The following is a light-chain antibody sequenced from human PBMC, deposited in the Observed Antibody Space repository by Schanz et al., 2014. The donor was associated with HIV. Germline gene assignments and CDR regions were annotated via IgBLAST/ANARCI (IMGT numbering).Light chain of an antibody. V-gene: IGLV1-40*01. Sequence: QSVLTQPPSVSGAPGQRVTISCTGSSSNIGARYDVHWYQQTPGKAPKLLIYGNSNRPSGVPDRFSGSKSGTSASLAITGLQAEDEADYYCQSYDSSLRALYVFGTGTKLTVL. J-gene: IGLJ1*01. CDR2: GNS. CDR1: SSNIGARYD. CDR3: QSYDSSLRALYV.